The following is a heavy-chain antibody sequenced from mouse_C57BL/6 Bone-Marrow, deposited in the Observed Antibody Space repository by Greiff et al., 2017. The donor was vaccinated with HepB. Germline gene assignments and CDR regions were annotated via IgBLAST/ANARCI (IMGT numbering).Heavy chain of an antibody. V-gene: IGHV1-76*01. CDR3: ARDYYGPWFAY. CDR2: IYPGSGNT. D-gene: IGHD1-2*01. Sequence: VQLQQSGAELVRPGASVKLSCKASGYTFTDYYINWVKQRPGQGLEWIARIYPGSGNTYYNEKFKGKATLTAEKSSSTAYMQLSSLTSEDSAVEFCARDYYGPWFAYWGQGTLVTVSA. CDR1: GYTFTDYY. J-gene: IGHJ3*01.